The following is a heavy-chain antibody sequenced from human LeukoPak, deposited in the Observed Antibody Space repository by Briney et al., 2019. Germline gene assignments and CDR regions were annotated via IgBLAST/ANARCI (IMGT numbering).Heavy chain of an antibody. Sequence: GRSLRLSCAASGFTFSNFAVSWVRLAPGKGLEWVSAISGSGGSTYYADSVKGRFTISRDNSKNTLYLQMNSLRAEDTAVYYCAKSPAVDAAFDIWGQGTMVTVSS. CDR2: ISGSGGST. CDR3: AKSPAVDAAFDI. D-gene: IGHD4-23*01. V-gene: IGHV3-23*01. J-gene: IGHJ3*02. CDR1: GFTFSNFA.